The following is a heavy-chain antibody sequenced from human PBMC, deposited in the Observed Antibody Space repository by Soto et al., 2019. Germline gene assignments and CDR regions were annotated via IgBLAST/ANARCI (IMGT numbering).Heavy chain of an antibody. Sequence: QVQLQESGPGLVKPSETLSLMCTVSGGSITNYYWSWIRQSPARGLEWIGYISDSGGTKYNPSLRSRVSISLGSSKNQFSLNLTSVTAADTAVYYCARERVGHSAMDVWGQGTTVTVSS. CDR2: ISDSGGT. D-gene: IGHD1-26*01. CDR3: ARERVGHSAMDV. CDR1: GGSITNYY. V-gene: IGHV4-59*01. J-gene: IGHJ6*02.